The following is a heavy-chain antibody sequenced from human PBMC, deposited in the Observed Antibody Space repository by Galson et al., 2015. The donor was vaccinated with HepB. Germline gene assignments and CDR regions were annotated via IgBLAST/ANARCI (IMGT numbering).Heavy chain of an antibody. D-gene: IGHD3-10*01. CDR2: FDPEDGET. CDR1: GYTLTELS. CDR3: ATEGGWFGELFSPGYYYGMDV. J-gene: IGHJ6*02. V-gene: IGHV1-24*01. Sequence: LVKVSCKVSGYTLTELSMHWVRQAPGKGLEWMGGFDPEDGETIYAQKFQGRVTMTEDTSTDTAYMELSSLRSEDTAVYYCATEGGWFGELFSPGYYYGMDVWGQGTTVTVSS.